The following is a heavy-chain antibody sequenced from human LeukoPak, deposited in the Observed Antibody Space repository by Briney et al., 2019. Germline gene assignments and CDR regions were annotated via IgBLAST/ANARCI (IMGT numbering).Heavy chain of an antibody. CDR3: AKDYVSGSPNWFDS. CDR2: ISGSGGST. J-gene: IGHJ5*01. CDR1: GFTFNSYA. Sequence: PGGSLRLSCAASGFTFNSYAMSWVRQAPGKGLEWVSGISGSGGSTNYADSVKGRFTISRDNSKNTLYLLMNSLRAEGTSVYYCAKDYVSGSPNWFDSWGQGTLVTVSS. V-gene: IGHV3-23*01. D-gene: IGHD1-26*01.